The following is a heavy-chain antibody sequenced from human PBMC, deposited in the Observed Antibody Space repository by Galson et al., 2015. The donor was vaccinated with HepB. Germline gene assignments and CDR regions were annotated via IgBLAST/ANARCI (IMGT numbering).Heavy chain of an antibody. Sequence: SLRLSCAASESAFGSYAMSWVRQAPGKGLEWVSAISNSGESTFYADSVRGRFTISRDNSENTLYLLMNSLRVEDTAVYYCSKGRFYDTNYSPPPAYYYYGMNVWGQGTTVTVSS. CDR2: ISNSGEST. CDR1: ESAFGSYA. D-gene: IGHD2/OR15-2a*01. CDR3: SKGRFYDTNYSPPPAYYYYGMNV. V-gene: IGHV3-23*01. J-gene: IGHJ6*02.